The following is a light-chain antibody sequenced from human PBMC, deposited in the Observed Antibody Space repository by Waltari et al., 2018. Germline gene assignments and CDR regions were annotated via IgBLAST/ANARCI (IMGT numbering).Light chain of an antibody. CDR1: QHISHY. V-gene: IGKV1-16*02. Sequence: DIQMTQSPSSLSASVGDRVTISCRASQHISHYLASFRQQPVYAPQSLIYAASSLQNGVPSKFSGSGSGTDFTLTFRRLQPEDFAIYYCQQYKRFPLTFGGGTKVEI. CDR3: QQYKRFPLT. J-gene: IGKJ4*01. CDR2: AAS.